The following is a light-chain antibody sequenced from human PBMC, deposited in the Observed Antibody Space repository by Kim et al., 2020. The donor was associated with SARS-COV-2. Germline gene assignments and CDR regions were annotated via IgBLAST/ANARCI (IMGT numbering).Light chain of an antibody. CDR3: QQSYNRPPLT. J-gene: IGKJ1*01. Sequence: STVERAILSCRASQNIKNKLVCYKQNTGQAPRLLIYDATTRATDIPARFIGGGSETEFTLTISSRQSEDFAVYYCQQSYNRPPLTFGQGTKVDIK. V-gene: IGKV3-15*01. CDR1: QNIKNK. CDR2: DAT.